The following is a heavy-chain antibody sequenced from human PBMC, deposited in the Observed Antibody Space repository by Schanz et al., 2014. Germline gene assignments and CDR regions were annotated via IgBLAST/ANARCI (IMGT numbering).Heavy chain of an antibody. V-gene: IGHV3-9*01. D-gene: IGHD3-3*01. CDR1: GFRFDDYA. Sequence: EVQLVESGGGLVQPGRSLRLSCVASGFRFDDYAMHWVRQAPGKGLEWVSGMSWNAGSLGYGDSVKGRFTISRDNAKNTVNLQMNSLRAEDTAVYYCARGVRIDYWGQGTLVTVSS. J-gene: IGHJ4*02. CDR2: MSWNAGSL. CDR3: ARGVRIDY.